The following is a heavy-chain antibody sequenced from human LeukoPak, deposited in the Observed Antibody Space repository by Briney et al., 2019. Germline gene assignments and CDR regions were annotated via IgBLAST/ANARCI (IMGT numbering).Heavy chain of an antibody. CDR2: ISSSSSTI. Sequence: GGSLILSCAASGFTFSSYSMNWVRQAPGKGLEWVSYISSSSSTIYYADSVKGRFTISRDNAKNSLYLQMNSLRAEDTAVYYCARGRGYCSSTSCYIDYWGQGTLVTVSS. CDR3: ARGRGYCSSTSCYIDY. J-gene: IGHJ4*02. D-gene: IGHD2-2*02. CDR1: GFTFSSYS. V-gene: IGHV3-48*01.